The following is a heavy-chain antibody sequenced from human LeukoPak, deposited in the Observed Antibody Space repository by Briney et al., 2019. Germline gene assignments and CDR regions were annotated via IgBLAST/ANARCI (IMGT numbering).Heavy chain of an antibody. D-gene: IGHD6-19*01. CDR3: ARVSPTGYSSGWYFAFDI. J-gene: IGHJ3*02. Sequence: ASVKVSCKASGYTFTDYYMHWVRQAPGQGLEWMGWINPSSGGTNYAQKFQGRVTVTRDTSISTAYMELSRLRSDDTAVYYCARVSPTGYSSGWYFAFDIWGQGTMVTVSS. CDR1: GYTFTDYY. CDR2: INPSSGGT. V-gene: IGHV1-2*02.